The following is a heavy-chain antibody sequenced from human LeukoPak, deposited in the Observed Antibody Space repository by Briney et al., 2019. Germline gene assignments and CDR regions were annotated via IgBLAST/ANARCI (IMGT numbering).Heavy chain of an antibody. D-gene: IGHD3-10*01. V-gene: IGHV3-21*01. J-gene: IGHJ4*02. CDR1: GFTFSTYN. Sequence: PGGSLRLSCAASGFTFSTYNMSWVRQAPGKGLQWVSSISSSSSYLYYEDSVKGRFTISRDNAKNSLYLQMIGLRAEDTAVYYCASDRGPFDYWGQGTLVTVSS. CDR3: ASDRGPFDY. CDR2: ISSSSSYL.